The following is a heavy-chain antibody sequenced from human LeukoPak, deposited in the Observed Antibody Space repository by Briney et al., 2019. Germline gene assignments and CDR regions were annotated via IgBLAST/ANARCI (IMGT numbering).Heavy chain of an antibody. CDR2: ASISSGTI. CDR1: GFTFSGHN. V-gene: IGHV3-48*04. J-gene: IGHJ4*02. CDR3: ARAMKTFGGVRNYFDS. Sequence: GGSLRLSCAASGFTFSGHNMNWVRQAPGQGLEWILFASISSGTISYADSVNGRFRISRDNAKNSLDLERNSLRVEDMAVYYCARAMKTFGGVRNYFDSWGQGTLVTVSS. D-gene: IGHD3-16*01.